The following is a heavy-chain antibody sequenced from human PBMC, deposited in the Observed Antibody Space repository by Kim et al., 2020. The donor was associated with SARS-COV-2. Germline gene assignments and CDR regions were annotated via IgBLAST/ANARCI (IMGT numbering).Heavy chain of an antibody. Sequence: YNPSLKSRVIISVDTSKNQFSLKLSSVTAADTAVYYCARQGGGNSHFDYWGQGTLVTVSS. J-gene: IGHJ4*02. V-gene: IGHV4-39*01. CDR3: ARQGGGNSHFDY. D-gene: IGHD2-21*02.